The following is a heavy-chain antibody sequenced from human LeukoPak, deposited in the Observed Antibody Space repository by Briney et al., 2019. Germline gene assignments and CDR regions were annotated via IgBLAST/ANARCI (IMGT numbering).Heavy chain of an antibody. Sequence: GGSLRLSCAASGFTFSNAWISWVRQAPGKGLEWVGRIKSKTDGGTTDYAAPVKGRFTISRDDSKNTLNLQMNSLKTEDTAVYYCTTDEHEDSGSYYDWYFELWGRGTLVTVSS. CDR2: IKSKTDGGTT. CDR3: TTDEHEDSGSYYDWYFEL. V-gene: IGHV3-15*01. J-gene: IGHJ2*01. D-gene: IGHD1-26*01. CDR1: GFTFSNAW.